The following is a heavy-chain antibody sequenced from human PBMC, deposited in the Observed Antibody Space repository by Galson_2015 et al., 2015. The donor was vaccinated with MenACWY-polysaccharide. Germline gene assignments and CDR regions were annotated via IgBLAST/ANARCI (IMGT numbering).Heavy chain of an antibody. Sequence: SLRLSCAVSGFTFKNYWMSWVRQAPGKGLEWVANIKKDGSEKYCVDSVKGRFTISRDNGRSSLYLQMNGLRAEDTAVYYCARGCYGMDVWGQGTTVTVS. V-gene: IGHV3-7*01. J-gene: IGHJ6*02. CDR1: GFTFKNYW. CDR2: IKKDGSEK. CDR3: ARGCYGMDV.